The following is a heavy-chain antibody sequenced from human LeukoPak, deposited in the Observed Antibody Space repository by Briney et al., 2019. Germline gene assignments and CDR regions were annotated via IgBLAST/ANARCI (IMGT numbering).Heavy chain of an antibody. J-gene: IGHJ5*02. CDR2: ISRSSSYI. CDR3: ARDRYSSSWYSLCNWFDP. CDR1: GFTFSSYS. Sequence: GGSLRLSCAASGFTFSSYSMNWVRQAPGKGLEWVSSISRSSSYIYYADSVKGRFTISRDNAKNSLYLQMNSLRAEDTAVYYCARDRYSSSWYSLCNWFDPWGQGTLVTVSS. V-gene: IGHV3-21*01. D-gene: IGHD6-13*01.